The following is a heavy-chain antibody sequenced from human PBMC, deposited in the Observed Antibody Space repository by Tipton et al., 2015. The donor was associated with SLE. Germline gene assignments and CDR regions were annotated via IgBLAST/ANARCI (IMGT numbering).Heavy chain of an antibody. Sequence: SLRLSCVASGFIFDDYVMHWVRQVPGKGLEWVSGISWNSDSIGYADSVEGRFTISRDSARNSVYLQMNSLRTDDTALYYCAKATVTTMGLFGEYFYGMDVWGQGTTVTVSS. D-gene: IGHD3-10*01. J-gene: IGHJ6*02. V-gene: IGHV3-9*01. CDR1: GFIFDDYV. CDR2: ISWNSDSI. CDR3: AKATVTTMGLFGEYFYGMDV.